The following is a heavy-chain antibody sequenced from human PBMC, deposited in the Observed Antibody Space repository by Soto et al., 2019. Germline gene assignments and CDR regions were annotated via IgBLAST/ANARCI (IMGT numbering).Heavy chain of an antibody. CDR2: IYDTGISGYTPST. Sequence: PSETLSLTCTVSGGSITSSYWSWIRRPPGKGLEWIAYIYDTGISGYTPSTSYNPSLKSRVTMSMDTSKSQFSLKFTAVTAADTAVYYCVRGEDAFFYYGLDVWGQGITVTVSS. CDR3: VRGEDAFFYYGLDV. J-gene: IGHJ6*02. V-gene: IGHV4-59*01. CDR1: GGSITSSY.